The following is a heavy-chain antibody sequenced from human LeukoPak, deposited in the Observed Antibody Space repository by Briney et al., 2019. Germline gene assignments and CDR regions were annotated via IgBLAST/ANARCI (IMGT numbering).Heavy chain of an antibody. V-gene: IGHV3-7*01. Sequence: GGSLRLSCAASGFTFSSYWMSWVRQAPGKGLEWVANIKQDGSEKYYVDSVKGRFTISRDNAKNSLYLQMNSLRAEDTAVYYCARPDRTVTREYYFDYWGQGTLVTVSS. CDR2: IKQDGSEK. D-gene: IGHD4-17*01. J-gene: IGHJ4*02. CDR3: ARPDRTVTREYYFDY. CDR1: GFTFSSYW.